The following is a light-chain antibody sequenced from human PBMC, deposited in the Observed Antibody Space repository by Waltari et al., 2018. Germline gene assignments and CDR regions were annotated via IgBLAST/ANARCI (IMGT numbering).Light chain of an antibody. Sequence: ETVLTQSPDTLSLSTGQGASLSCRASQTLNGNYLAWFQQKPGQAPRLLIHGASGRATGVPDRFTGSGSGADFTLTISRLEIGDSATYYCQHYGSSPYTFGQGTKLEIK. CDR2: GAS. J-gene: IGKJ2*01. V-gene: IGKV3-20*01. CDR1: QTLNGNY. CDR3: QHYGSSPYT.